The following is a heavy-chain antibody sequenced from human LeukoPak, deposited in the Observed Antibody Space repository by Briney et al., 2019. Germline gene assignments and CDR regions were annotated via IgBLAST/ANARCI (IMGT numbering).Heavy chain of an antibody. V-gene: IGHV1-69*13. J-gene: IGHJ5*02. Sequence: ASVKVSCKASGGTFSSYAISWVRQAPGQGLEWMGGIIPIFGTANYAQRFQGRVTITADESTSTAYMELSSLRSEDTAVYYCARDSFWSGYNNWFDPWGQGTLVTVSS. CDR3: ARDSFWSGYNNWFDP. CDR1: GGTFSSYA. CDR2: IIPIFGTA. D-gene: IGHD3-3*01.